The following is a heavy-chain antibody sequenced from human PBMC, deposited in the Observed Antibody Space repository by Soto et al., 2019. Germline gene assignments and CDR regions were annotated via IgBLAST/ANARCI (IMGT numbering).Heavy chain of an antibody. D-gene: IGHD6-19*01. CDR2: ISYIGST. CDR3: TRXXXXGXXQWLTY. J-gene: IGHJ4*02. V-gene: IGHV4-59*01. Sequence: QLQLQESGPRLVKPSETLSLTCTVSGGSISGFSWSWVRQPPGKALEWIGHISYIGSTNYNPSLKSRVTISVDTSKNQFSLKLSSXTAADXXVYXCTRXXXXGXXQWLTYWGQGTLVTVSS. CDR1: GGSISGFS.